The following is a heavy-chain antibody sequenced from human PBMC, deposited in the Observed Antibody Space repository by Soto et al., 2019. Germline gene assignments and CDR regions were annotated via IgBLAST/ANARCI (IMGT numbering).Heavy chain of an antibody. J-gene: IGHJ4*02. Sequence: QVHLVQSGAEVKEPGASVKVSCKGSGYESTTYGIAWVRQAPGQGLEWMAWISAHNGNTDYAQKLQGRVTVTRDTSTSTAYMELTSLRSDDTAMYYCARGRYGDYWGQGALVTVSS. CDR3: ARGRYGDY. V-gene: IGHV1-18*01. D-gene: IGHD1-1*01. CDR2: ISAHNGNT. CDR1: GYESTTYG.